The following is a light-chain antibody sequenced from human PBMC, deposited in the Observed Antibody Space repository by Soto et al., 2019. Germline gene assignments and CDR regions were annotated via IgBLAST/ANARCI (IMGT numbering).Light chain of an antibody. Sequence: EIVLTQSPGTLSLSPGDRATLSCRASQSVSNNYLAWYQQKPGQAPRLPIYGASNRATGIPDRLSGSGSGTDFTLTISRMEPKDFAVYYCQQYGSSPTFGQGTKVDIK. J-gene: IGKJ1*01. CDR3: QQYGSSPT. CDR2: GAS. V-gene: IGKV3-20*01. CDR1: QSVSNNY.